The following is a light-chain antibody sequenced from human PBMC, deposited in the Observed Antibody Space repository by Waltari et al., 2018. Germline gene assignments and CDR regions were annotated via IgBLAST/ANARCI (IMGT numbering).Light chain of an antibody. V-gene: IGLV3-25*03. CDR2: KGS. CDR1: ALPKQY. CDR3: HSSDSSGTYGV. J-gene: IGLJ3*02. Sequence: SYELTPPPSETVSPAQTARITCTGDALPKQYDSWYQQKPGQAPVLMIYKGSKRPSGPPVLFFGSSSGTTGTSTISWGKGEDDAYYYCHSSDSSGTYGVFGGGTKLSFL.